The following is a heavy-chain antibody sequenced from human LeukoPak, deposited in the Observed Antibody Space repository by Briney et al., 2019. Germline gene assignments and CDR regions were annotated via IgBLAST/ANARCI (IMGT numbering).Heavy chain of an antibody. CDR3: ARAAYSGSYHSDY. D-gene: IGHD1-26*01. J-gene: IGHJ4*02. Sequence: SETLSLTCTVSGGSISSYYWSWIRQPPGKGLEWIGYIYYSGSTNYNPSLKSRVTISVDTSKNRFSLKLSSVTAADTAVYYCARAAYSGSYHSDYWGQGTLVTVSS. V-gene: IGHV4-59*01. CDR1: GGSISSYY. CDR2: IYYSGST.